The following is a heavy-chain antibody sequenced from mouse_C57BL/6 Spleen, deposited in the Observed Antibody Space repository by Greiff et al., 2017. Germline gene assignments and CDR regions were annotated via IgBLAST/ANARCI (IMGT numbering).Heavy chain of an antibody. CDR1: GYTFTSYW. Sequence: QVQLKQPGAELVKPGASVKMSCKASGYTFTSYWITWVKQRPGQGLEWIGDIYPGSGSTNYNEKFKSKATLTVDTSSSTAYMQLSSLTSEDSAVYYCARVEIYYYGSREWYFDVWGTGTTVTVSS. D-gene: IGHD1-1*01. J-gene: IGHJ1*03. CDR2: IYPGSGST. CDR3: ARVEIYYYGSREWYFDV. V-gene: IGHV1-55*01.